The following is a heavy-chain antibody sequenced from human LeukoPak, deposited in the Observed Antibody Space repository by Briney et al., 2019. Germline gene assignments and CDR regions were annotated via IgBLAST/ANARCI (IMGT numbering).Heavy chain of an antibody. V-gene: IGHV4-30-2*01. CDR2: VYHSGST. CDR3: ARVGSSNSHYDY. J-gene: IGHJ4*02. D-gene: IGHD3-10*01. Sequence: SETLSLTCAVSGVSISSGGYSWSWIRQPPGKGLEWIGYVYHSGSTYYNPSLKSRVTISVDRSKNQFSLTLRSVTAADTAVYYCARVGSSNSHYDYWGPGTLVTVSS. CDR1: GVSISSGGYS.